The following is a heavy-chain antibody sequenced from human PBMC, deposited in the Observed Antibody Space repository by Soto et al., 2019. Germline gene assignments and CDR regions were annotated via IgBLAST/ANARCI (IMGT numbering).Heavy chain of an antibody. CDR2: INPNSGDT. CDR1: GSTFTDSC. CDR3: ALDLNPSYGPGSRHGFFDD. Sequence: ASARSPCEASGSTFTDSCIHWGLEAPRQGLAWLGWINPNSGDTKYAQKFQGRVTMTRDTSISTHYMELSRLRSDDTAMYYCALDLNPSYGPGSRHGFFDDLVQETLVTVSS. V-gene: IGHV1-2*02. D-gene: IGHD3-10*01. J-gene: IGHJ4*02.